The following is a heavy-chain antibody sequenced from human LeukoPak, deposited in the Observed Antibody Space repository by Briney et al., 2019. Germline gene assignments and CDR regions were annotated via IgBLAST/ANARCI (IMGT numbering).Heavy chain of an antibody. V-gene: IGHV3-30-3*01. D-gene: IGHD5-18*01. CDR3: ARDIWTAMETAPFDY. CDR2: ISYDGSNK. CDR1: GFTFSSYA. J-gene: IGHJ4*02. Sequence: PGGSLRLSCAAPGFTFSSYAMHWVRQAPGKRLGCVAVISYDGSNKYYADSVKGRFTISRDNSKNTLYLQMNSLRAEDTAVYYCARDIWTAMETAPFDYWGQGTLVNVSS.